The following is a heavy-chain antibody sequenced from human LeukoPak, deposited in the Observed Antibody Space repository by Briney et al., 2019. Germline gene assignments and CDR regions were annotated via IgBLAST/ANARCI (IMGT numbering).Heavy chain of an antibody. V-gene: IGHV4-31*03. J-gene: IGHJ3*02. Sequence: PSQTLSPTCTVSGGSISSGGYYSSWIRQHPGKGLEWIGYMYYRGSTYYNPSLKSRVTISVDTSKNQFSLKLSSVTAADTAVYYCARGCSGGSCYSGAFDIWGQGTMVTVSS. CDR2: MYYRGST. CDR1: GGSISSGGYY. D-gene: IGHD2-15*01. CDR3: ARGCSGGSCYSGAFDI.